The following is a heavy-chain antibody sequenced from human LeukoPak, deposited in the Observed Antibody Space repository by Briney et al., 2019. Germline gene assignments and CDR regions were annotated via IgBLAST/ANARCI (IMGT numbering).Heavy chain of an antibody. CDR1: GFTVSSNY. Sequence: PGGSLRLSCAASGFTVSSNYMSWVRQAPGKGLEWVSVIYSGGSTYYADSVKGRFTISRDNSKNTLYLQMNSLRAEDTAVYYCARDRFPTAAGSYYYYYGMDVWGQGTTVTVSS. J-gene: IGHJ6*02. CDR3: ARDRFPTAAGSYYYYYGMDV. V-gene: IGHV3-66*01. CDR2: IYSGGST. D-gene: IGHD6-13*01.